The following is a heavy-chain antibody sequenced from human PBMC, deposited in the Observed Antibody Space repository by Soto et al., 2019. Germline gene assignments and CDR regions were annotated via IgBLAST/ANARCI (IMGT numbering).Heavy chain of an antibody. J-gene: IGHJ3*02. CDR3: ARDGEGIAVPGNSFDI. CDR1: GFSISSSSYY. CDR2: IYYSGST. D-gene: IGHD6-19*01. Sequence: SETLSLTCPFSGFSISSSSYYWGWIRQPPGKGLEWIGSIYYSGSTYYNPSLKSRVTMTRDTSISTAYMELSRLRSDDTAVYYCARDGEGIAVPGNSFDIWGQGTMVTVSS. V-gene: IGHV4-39*02.